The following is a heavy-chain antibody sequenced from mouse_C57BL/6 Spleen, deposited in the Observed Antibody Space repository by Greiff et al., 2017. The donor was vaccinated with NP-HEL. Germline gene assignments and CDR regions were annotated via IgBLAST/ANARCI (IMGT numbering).Heavy chain of an antibody. CDR2: INPSSGYT. CDR1: GYTFTSYT. J-gene: IGHJ2*01. CDR3: AREEITTVVATPDY. Sequence: VQLQQSGAELARPGASVKMSCKASGYTFTSYTMHWVKQRPGQGLEWIGYINPSSGYTKYNQKFKDKATLTADKSSSTAYMQLSSLTSEDSAVYYCAREEITTVVATPDYWGQGTTLTVSS. V-gene: IGHV1-4*01. D-gene: IGHD1-1*01.